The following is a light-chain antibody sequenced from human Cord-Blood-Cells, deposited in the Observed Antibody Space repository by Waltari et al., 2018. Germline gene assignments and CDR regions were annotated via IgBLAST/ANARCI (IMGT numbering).Light chain of an antibody. CDR2: AAS. V-gene: IGKV1-9*01. Sequence: DIRLTQSPSFLSASLGDRVTITCRASQGISSYLAWYQQKPGNAPKPLIYAASTLQSGVPSRFSGSGSGTEFTRTISSLQPADFATCYCQQLNSHPLTFGGGTKVEIK. J-gene: IGKJ4*01. CDR3: QQLNSHPLT. CDR1: QGISSY.